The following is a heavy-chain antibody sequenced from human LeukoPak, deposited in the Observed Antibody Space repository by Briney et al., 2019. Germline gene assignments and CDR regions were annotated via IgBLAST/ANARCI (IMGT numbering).Heavy chain of an antibody. CDR2: ICSDGST. J-gene: IGHJ4*02. CDR3: ARTSVSMAAKEDYFDY. CDR1: GFSVSTNY. D-gene: IGHD2-15*01. V-gene: IGHV3-53*01. Sequence: GGSLRLSCAASGFSVSTNYMSWVRQAPGKGLEWVSIICSDGSTYYADSVKGRFIISRDNSKNTLYLAMNSLGAEDTAVYYCARTSVSMAAKEDYFDYWGQGTLVTVSP.